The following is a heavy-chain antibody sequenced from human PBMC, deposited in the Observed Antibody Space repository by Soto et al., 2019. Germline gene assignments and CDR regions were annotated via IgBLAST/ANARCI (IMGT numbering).Heavy chain of an antibody. Sequence: ASVKVSCKASGGTFSRYTITWVRQAPGQGLEWMGWISAYNGNTNYAQKLQGRVTMTTDTSTSTAYMELRSLRSDDTAVYYCARDETVIVGPGAFDIWGQGTMVTVSS. V-gene: IGHV1-18*01. D-gene: IGHD3-22*01. CDR2: ISAYNGNT. CDR3: ARDETVIVGPGAFDI. CDR1: GGTFSRYT. J-gene: IGHJ3*02.